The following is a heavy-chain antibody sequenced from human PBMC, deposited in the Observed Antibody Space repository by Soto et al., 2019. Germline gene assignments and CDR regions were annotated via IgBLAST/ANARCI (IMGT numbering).Heavy chain of an antibody. CDR1: GFTFSSYE. J-gene: IGHJ4*02. CDR2: ISSSGSTI. V-gene: IGHV3-48*03. D-gene: IGHD1-26*01. Sequence: GGSLRLSCAASGFTFSSYEMNWVRQAPGKGLEWVSYISSSGSTIYYADSVKGRFTISRDNAKNSLYLQMNSLRAEDTAVYYCARAPNLGSGYYFDYWGQGTLVTVSS. CDR3: ARAPNLGSGYYFDY.